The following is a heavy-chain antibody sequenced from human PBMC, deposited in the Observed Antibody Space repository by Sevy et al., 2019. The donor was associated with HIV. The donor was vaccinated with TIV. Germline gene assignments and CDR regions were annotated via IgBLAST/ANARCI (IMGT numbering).Heavy chain of an antibody. Sequence: GGSLRLSCAASGFTFNTYAMHWVRQAPGKGLEWVAVISYDGNNNYYADSVKGRFTISRDIAKNTLHLQMNSLRGEDTAVYYCARDLEFYDNGDYGPAFMPDYWGQGTLVTVSS. V-gene: IGHV3-30-3*01. D-gene: IGHD4-17*01. CDR3: ARDLEFYDNGDYGPAFMPDY. CDR2: ISYDGNNN. CDR1: GFTFNTYA. J-gene: IGHJ4*02.